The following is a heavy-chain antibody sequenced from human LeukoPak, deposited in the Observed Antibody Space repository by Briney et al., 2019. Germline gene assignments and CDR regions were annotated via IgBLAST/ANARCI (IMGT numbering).Heavy chain of an antibody. CDR3: ARDLVDGSGSPGDY. Sequence: PGRSLRLSCVASGFTFSSYWMHWVRQAPGKGLVWVSRIDTDGSSTIYADSVKGRFTISRDNAKNTLYLQMNSLRAEDTAVYYCARDLVDGSGSPGDYWGQGTLVTVSS. D-gene: IGHD3-10*01. CDR2: IDTDGSST. CDR1: GFTFSSYW. V-gene: IGHV3-74*01. J-gene: IGHJ4*02.